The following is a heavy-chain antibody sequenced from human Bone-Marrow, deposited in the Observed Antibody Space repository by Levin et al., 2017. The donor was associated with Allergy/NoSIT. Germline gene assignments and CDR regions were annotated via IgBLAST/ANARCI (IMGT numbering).Heavy chain of an antibody. Sequence: ASVKVSYQASGGTFTSYTFSWVRQAPGQGLEWMGWIIPILGKADYARRFQGRVTITADKSTSTAYMELRSLRSDDTAVYYCARDMDGSGSYDTYWGQGTLVTVSS. CDR2: IIPILGKA. CDR1: GGTFTSYT. J-gene: IGHJ4*02. D-gene: IGHD3-10*01. V-gene: IGHV1-69*08. CDR3: ARDMDGSGSYDTY.